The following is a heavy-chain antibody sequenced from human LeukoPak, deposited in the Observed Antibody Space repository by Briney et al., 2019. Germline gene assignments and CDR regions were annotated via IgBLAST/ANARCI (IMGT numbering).Heavy chain of an antibody. CDR3: AREAGATYYYYYYTDV. J-gene: IGHJ6*03. Sequence: ASVKVSCKASGYTFTSYYMHWVRQAPGQGLEWMGIINPSGGSTSYAQKFQGRVTMTRDTSTSTVYMELSSLRSDDTAVYYCAREAGATYYYYYYTDVWGKGTTVTVSS. CDR2: INPSGGST. CDR1: GYTFTSYY. D-gene: IGHD1-26*01. V-gene: IGHV1-46*01.